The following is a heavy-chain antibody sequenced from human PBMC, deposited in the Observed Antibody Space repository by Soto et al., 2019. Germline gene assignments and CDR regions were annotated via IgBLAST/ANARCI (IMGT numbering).Heavy chain of an antibody. V-gene: IGHV3-74*01. CDR3: VRGALGSYYFDY. CDR1: GFTFNKYW. CDR2: IKYDATST. J-gene: IGHJ4*02. Sequence: EVQLVESGGGLFQPGGSLRLSCAASGFTFNKYWIHWVRQAPGTGLVWVSRIKYDATSTNYADSVKGRFSISRDNAQNTVHLPMSSLRGDDTAVYYCVRGALGSYYFDYWGQGTLVTVSS. D-gene: IGHD3-16*01.